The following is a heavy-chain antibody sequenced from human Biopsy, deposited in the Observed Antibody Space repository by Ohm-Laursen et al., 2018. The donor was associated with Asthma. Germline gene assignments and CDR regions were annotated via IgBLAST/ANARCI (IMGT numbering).Heavy chain of an antibody. Sequence: SLRLSCAASGFTFGSYGMHWVRQAPGKGLEGVACISYDGSNKYYADSVKGRSTISRDNSKNTLDLQMNSLREEDTAAYYCVRDGTDDAFDIWGQGTVVSVSS. D-gene: IGHD1-1*01. CDR2: ISYDGSNK. V-gene: IGHV3-30*03. CDR1: GFTFGSYG. J-gene: IGHJ3*02. CDR3: VRDGTDDAFDI.